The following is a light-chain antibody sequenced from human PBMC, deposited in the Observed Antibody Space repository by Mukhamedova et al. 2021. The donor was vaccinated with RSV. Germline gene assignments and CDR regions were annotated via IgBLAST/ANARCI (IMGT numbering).Light chain of an antibody. CDR2: GKN. J-gene: IGLJ2*01. V-gene: IGLV3-19*01. CDR1: SLRSYY. Sequence: CQGDSLRSYYASWYQQKPGQAPVLVIYGKNNRPSGIPDRFSGSSSGNTASLTITGAQAEDEAVYYCNSRDSSGNHLVFGDGTKL. CDR3: NSRDSSGNHLV.